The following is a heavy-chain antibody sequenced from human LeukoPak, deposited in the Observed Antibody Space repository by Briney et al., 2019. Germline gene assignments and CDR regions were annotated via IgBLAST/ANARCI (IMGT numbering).Heavy chain of an antibody. D-gene: IGHD2-2*01. Sequence: GGSLRLSCAASGFTFSTYWMSWVRQAPGKGLEWVANIKQDGSEQFYVDSVKGRFTISRDNAKNSLYLQMNNLRGEDTAVYYCARGRKVLAAMGNWFDPWGQGTLVTVSS. V-gene: IGHV3-7*01. CDR1: GFTFSTYW. J-gene: IGHJ5*02. CDR3: ARGRKVLAAMGNWFDP. CDR2: IKQDGSEQ.